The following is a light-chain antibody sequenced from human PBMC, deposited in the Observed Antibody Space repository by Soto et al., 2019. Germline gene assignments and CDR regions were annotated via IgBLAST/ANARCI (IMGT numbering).Light chain of an antibody. CDR2: GGS. V-gene: IGKV3-20*01. CDR1: QTVGNNY. Sequence: EIVLTQSPGTLSLSPGERATLSCRASQTVGNNYLDWYQQKPGQAPRLLIYGGSSRATVIPDRFSGSGSGTDFTLTISRLEPEDFAVYYCRQSATSPRTFGQGTKVEIK. CDR3: RQSATSPRT. J-gene: IGKJ1*01.